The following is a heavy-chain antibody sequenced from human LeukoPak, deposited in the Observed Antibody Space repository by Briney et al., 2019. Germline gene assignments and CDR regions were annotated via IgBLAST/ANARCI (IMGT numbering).Heavy chain of an antibody. V-gene: IGHV3-53*01. Sequence: PGGSLRLSRAASGFTVSSNYMSWVRQAPGKGLEWVSVVYSGGSTYYADSVKGRFTISRDNSKNTLYLQMNSLRAEDTAVYYCARGEDYGDYFDYWGQGTLVTVSS. J-gene: IGHJ4*02. CDR2: VYSGGST. CDR1: GFTVSSNY. CDR3: ARGEDYGDYFDY. D-gene: IGHD4-17*01.